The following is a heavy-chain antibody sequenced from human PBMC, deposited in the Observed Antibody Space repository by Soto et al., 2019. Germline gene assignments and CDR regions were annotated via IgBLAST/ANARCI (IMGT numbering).Heavy chain of an antibody. Sequence: PVGSLRLSCAASGFTFSNVWLSWVRQGPGKGLEWLGRIKSRTENETTDYASPARGRFIISRDDSKNMLYLQLNSLKSEDTGVYCFVTVLTPATSRLDYRAHGTPVTV. CDR3: VTVLTPATSRLDY. CDR1: GFTFSNVW. CDR2: IKSRTENETT. D-gene: IGHD2-2*01. J-gene: IGHJ4*01. V-gene: IGHV3-15*01.